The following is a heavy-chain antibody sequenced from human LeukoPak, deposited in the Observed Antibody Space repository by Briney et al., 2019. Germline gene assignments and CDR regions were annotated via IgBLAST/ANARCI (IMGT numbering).Heavy chain of an antibody. CDR1: GYTFTGYY. D-gene: IGHD2-15*01. Sequence: ASVKVSCKASGYTFTGYYMHWVRQAPGQGLEWMGRINPNSGGTNYAQKFQGRVAMTRDTSISTAYMELSRLRSDDTAVYYCARDTYSYSYYFDYWGQGTLVTVSS. CDR3: ARDTYSYSYYFDY. CDR2: INPNSGGT. V-gene: IGHV1-2*06. J-gene: IGHJ4*02.